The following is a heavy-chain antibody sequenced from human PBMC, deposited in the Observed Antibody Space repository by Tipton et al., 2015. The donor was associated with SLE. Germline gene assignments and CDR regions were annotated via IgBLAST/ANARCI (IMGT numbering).Heavy chain of an antibody. Sequence: SLRLSCAASGFTVSSNYMSWVRQAPGKGLEWVSVIYSGGSTYYADSVKGRFTISRDNSKNTLYLQMNSLRAEDTAVYYCAREGLPDAFDFWGQGTMVIVSS. V-gene: IGHV3-53*01. J-gene: IGHJ3*01. CDR2: IYSGGST. CDR1: GFTVSSNY. D-gene: IGHD4-11*01. CDR3: AREGLPDAFDF.